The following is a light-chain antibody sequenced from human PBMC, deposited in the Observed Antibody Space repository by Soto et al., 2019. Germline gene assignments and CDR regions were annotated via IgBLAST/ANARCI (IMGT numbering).Light chain of an antibody. CDR2: LETSGSY. CDR1: SGHTTYI. Sequence: QSVLTQSSSASASLGSSVKLTCTLSSGHTTYIIAWHQQQPGKAPRYLMKLETSGSYNKGSGVPDRFSGSSSGADRNLTISNLQFEDEADYYCETWDINTHVVFGGGTKVTVL. CDR3: ETWDINTHVV. V-gene: IGLV4-60*02. J-gene: IGLJ2*01.